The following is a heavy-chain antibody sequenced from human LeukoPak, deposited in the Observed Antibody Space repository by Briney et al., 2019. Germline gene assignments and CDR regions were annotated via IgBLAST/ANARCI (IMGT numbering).Heavy chain of an antibody. Sequence: PGGSLRLSCAASGFTFSDYGMSWVCQAPGKGLEWVSAISGSGGSTYYSDSVKGRFTISRDNSKNTLYLQMNSLRAEDTAVYYCAKVAVYCGGDCAAQTDYWGQGTLVTVSS. CDR3: AKVAVYCGGDCAAQTDY. V-gene: IGHV3-23*01. D-gene: IGHD2-21*02. CDR1: GFTFSDYG. J-gene: IGHJ4*02. CDR2: ISGSGGST.